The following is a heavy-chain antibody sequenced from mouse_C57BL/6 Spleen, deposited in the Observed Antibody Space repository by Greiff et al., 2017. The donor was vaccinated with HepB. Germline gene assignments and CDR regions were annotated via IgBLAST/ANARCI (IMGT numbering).Heavy chain of an antibody. V-gene: IGHV1-18*01. Sequence: EVQLQQSGPELVKPGASVKIPCKASGYTFTDYNMDWVKQSHGKSLEWIGDINPNNGGTIYNQNFKGKATLTVDKSSSTAYMELRSLTSEDTAVYYCARAYSVVDWYFDVWGTGTTVTVSS. J-gene: IGHJ1*03. CDR1: GYTFTDYN. CDR2: INPNNGGT. CDR3: ARAYSVVDWYFDV. D-gene: IGHD1-1*01.